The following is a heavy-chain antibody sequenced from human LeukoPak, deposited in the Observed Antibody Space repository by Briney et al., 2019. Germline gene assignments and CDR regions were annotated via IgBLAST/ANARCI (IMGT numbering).Heavy chain of an antibody. Sequence: ASVKVSCKASGGTFSSYAISWVRKAPGQGLEWMGRIIPILGIANYAQKSQGRVTITADKSTSTAYMELSSLRSEDTAVYYCARDEDGSGYYYYYYGMDVWGQGTTVTVSS. D-gene: IGHD3-22*01. CDR1: GGTFSSYA. J-gene: IGHJ6*02. CDR2: IIPILGIA. V-gene: IGHV1-69*04. CDR3: ARDEDGSGYYYYYYGMDV.